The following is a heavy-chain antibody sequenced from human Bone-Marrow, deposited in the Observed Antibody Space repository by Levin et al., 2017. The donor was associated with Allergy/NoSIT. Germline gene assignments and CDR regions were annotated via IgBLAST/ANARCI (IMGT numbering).Heavy chain of an antibody. CDR1: GFTFDDYA. CDR3: AKVALYPNPFKEYYFDY. J-gene: IGHJ4*02. CDR2: ISWNSGSI. D-gene: IGHD2/OR15-2a*01. V-gene: IGHV3-9*01. Sequence: GGSLRLSCAASGFTFDDYAMHWVRQAPGKGLEWVSGISWNSGSIGYADSVKGRFTISRDNAKNSLYLQMNSLRAEDTALYYCAKVALYPNPFKEYYFDYWGQGTLVTVSS.